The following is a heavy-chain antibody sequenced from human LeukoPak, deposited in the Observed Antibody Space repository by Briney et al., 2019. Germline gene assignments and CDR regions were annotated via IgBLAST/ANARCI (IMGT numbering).Heavy chain of an antibody. CDR2: IHYSGST. Sequence: PSETLSLTCTVSGGSISRSSYYWGWIRQPPGKGLEWIGSIHYSGSTYYNPSLKSRVTISVDTSKNQFSLKLSSVTAADTAVYYCARGPRYGSWYPHYYYYYYMDVWGKGTTVTVSS. CDR3: ARGPRYGSWYPHYYYYYYMDV. J-gene: IGHJ6*03. D-gene: IGHD6-13*01. CDR1: GGSISRSSYY. V-gene: IGHV4-39*07.